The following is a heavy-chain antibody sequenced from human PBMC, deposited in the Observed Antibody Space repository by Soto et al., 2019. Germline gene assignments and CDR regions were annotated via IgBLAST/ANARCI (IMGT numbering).Heavy chain of an antibody. CDR3: ASGDHVKY. D-gene: IGHD3-10*01. J-gene: IGHJ4*02. V-gene: IGHV3-7*03. Sequence: VGSLRLSGAVSEFAFSSHWMQWVRQAPGKGLEWVANIKEDGSQKYYADSLKGRFTISRDNAINSLYLHMSNLRAEDTAVYFCASGDHVKYWGQGTLVTVSS. CDR2: IKEDGSQK. CDR1: EFAFSSHW.